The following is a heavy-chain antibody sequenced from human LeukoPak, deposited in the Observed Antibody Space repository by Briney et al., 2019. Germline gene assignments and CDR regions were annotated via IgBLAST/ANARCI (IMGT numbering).Heavy chain of an antibody. V-gene: IGHV4-4*07. CDR3: ARQYSDILTGYHRGELYWYFDL. CDR2: VYTSGST. Sequence: SETLSLTCTVSGGSISSYYWSWIRQPAGKGLEWIGRVYTSGSTNYNPSLKSRVTMSVDTSKNQFSLKLSSVTAADTAVYYCARQYSDILTGYHRGELYWYFDLWGRGTLVTVSS. CDR1: GGSISSYY. D-gene: IGHD3-9*01. J-gene: IGHJ2*01.